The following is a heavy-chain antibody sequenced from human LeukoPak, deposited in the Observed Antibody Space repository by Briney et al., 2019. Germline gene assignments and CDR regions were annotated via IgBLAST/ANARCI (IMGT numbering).Heavy chain of an antibody. V-gene: IGHV3-30*03. Sequence: GGSLRLSCAASGFTFNRYGMHWVRQAPGKGLEWVAVISFDGKVSYYADSVKGRFTISRDNSKNTLDLQMNSLRPEDTAVYYCAREFYGSGSYVNGMDVWGRGTTVTVSS. J-gene: IGHJ6*02. CDR3: AREFYGSGSYVNGMDV. CDR1: GFTFNRYG. CDR2: ISFDGKVS. D-gene: IGHD3-10*01.